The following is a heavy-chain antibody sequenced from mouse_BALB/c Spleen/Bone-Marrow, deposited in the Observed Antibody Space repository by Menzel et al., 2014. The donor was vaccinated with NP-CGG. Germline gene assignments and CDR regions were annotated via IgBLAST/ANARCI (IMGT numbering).Heavy chain of an antibody. J-gene: IGHJ2*01. CDR2: IVPRSGYT. D-gene: IGHD1-2*01. CDR3: AREDITKADFDY. CDR1: GYTFTGYT. V-gene: IGHV1-4*02. Sequence: VPLQESASALARPGASVRLSCRASGYTFTGYTMQWVKQRPGQRLEWIGYIVPRSGYTDYNQKFKDKTTLTADKSSSTAYLQLSRLTSEDSAVYYCAREDITKADFDYWGQGTTLTVSS.